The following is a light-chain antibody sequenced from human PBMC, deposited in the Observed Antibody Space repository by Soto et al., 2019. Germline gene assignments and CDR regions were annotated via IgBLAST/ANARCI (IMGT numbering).Light chain of an antibody. CDR3: QQYNDWPPT. CDR1: QSVSSY. CDR2: DAS. Sequence: ETVLTQSPATLSLSPGERATLSCRASQSVSSYLAWYQQKPGQAPRLLIYDASNRATGIPARFSGSGSGTDFTLTISSLQSEDFAVYYCQQYNDWPPTFGQGTKVDIK. V-gene: IGKV3-11*01. J-gene: IGKJ1*01.